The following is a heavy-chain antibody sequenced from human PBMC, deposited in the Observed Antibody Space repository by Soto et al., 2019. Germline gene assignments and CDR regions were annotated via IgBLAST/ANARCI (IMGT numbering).Heavy chain of an antibody. V-gene: IGHV1-8*01. CDR2: MNPNSGNT. CDR1: GYSITRYV. CDR3: ARRCYYYMDV. J-gene: IGHJ6*03. Sequence: GAPLKGTRKSSGYSITRYVSNRGRQATGQGLEWMGWMNPNSGNTGYAQKFQGRVTMTRNTSISTAYMELSSLRSEDTAVYYCARRCYYYMDVWGKGTTVTVSS.